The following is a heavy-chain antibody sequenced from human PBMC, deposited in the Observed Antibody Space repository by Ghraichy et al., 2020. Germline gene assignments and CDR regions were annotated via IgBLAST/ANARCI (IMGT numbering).Heavy chain of an antibody. Sequence: ASVKVSCKASGHTFTNYPMHWVRQAPGQRLEWMGWISGDNGNTKYSQKFQGRVTITRDTSASIDYMELSSLRSEDTAVYYWARGSSRWYEWFDPWGQGTLVTVSS. V-gene: IGHV1-3*01. CDR3: ARGSSRWYEWFDP. CDR2: ISGDNGNT. D-gene: IGHD6-13*01. J-gene: IGHJ5*02. CDR1: GHTFTNYP.